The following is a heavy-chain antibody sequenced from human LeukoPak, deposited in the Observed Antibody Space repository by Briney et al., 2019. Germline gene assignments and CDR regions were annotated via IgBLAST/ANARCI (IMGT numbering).Heavy chain of an antibody. J-gene: IGHJ4*02. CDR1: GFTFSSYA. CDR3: ANLIAAAGPWYFDY. Sequence: GGSLRLSCAASGFTFSSYAMSWVRQAPGKGLEWVSAISGSGGTTYYADSVKGRFTISRDNSKNTLYLQMNSLRAEDTAVYYCANLIAAAGPWYFDYWGQGTLVTVSS. D-gene: IGHD6-13*01. CDR2: ISGSGGTT. V-gene: IGHV3-23*01.